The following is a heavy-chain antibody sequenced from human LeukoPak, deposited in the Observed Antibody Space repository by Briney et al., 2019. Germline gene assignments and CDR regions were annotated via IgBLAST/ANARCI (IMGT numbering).Heavy chain of an antibody. Sequence: GGSLRLSCAASGFTFSNYAMSWVRQAPGKGLEWVSAISGSGGSTYYAASVKGRFTISRDNSKNTLYLQMSSLRAEDTAVYYCAKKIQLWLPGWGQGTLVTVSS. CDR2: ISGSGGST. V-gene: IGHV3-23*01. J-gene: IGHJ4*02. D-gene: IGHD5-18*01. CDR1: GFTFSNYA. CDR3: AKKIQLWLPG.